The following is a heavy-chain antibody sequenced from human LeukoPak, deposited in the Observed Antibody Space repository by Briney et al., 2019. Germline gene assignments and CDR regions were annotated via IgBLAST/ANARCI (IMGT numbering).Heavy chain of an antibody. CDR3: AREGCEGGSGCHDY. CDR1: GGSISSSSYY. CDR2: IYYSGST. J-gene: IGHJ4*02. D-gene: IGHD6-19*01. Sequence: PSETLSLTCTVSGGSISSSSYYWGWIRQPPGKGLEWIGSIYYSGSTYYNPSLKSRVTISVDTSKNQFSLKLSSVTAADTAVYYCAREGCEGGSGCHDYWGQGTLVTVSS. V-gene: IGHV4-39*07.